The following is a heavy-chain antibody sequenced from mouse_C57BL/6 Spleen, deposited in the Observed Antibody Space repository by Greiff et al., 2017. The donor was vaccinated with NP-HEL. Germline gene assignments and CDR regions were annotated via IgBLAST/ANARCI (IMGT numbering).Heavy chain of an antibody. CDR3: ARSPYGGTGAWFAY. D-gene: IGHD1-1*01. V-gene: IGHV1-22*01. J-gene: IGHJ3*01. CDR2: INPNNGGT. CDR1: GYTFTDYN. Sequence: EVQLQQSGPELVKPGASVKMSCKASGYTFTDYNMHWVKQSHGKSLEWIGYINPNNGGTSYNQKFKGQATLTVNKSSSTAYMELRSLTSEDSAVYYCARSPYGGTGAWFAYWGQGTLVTVSA.